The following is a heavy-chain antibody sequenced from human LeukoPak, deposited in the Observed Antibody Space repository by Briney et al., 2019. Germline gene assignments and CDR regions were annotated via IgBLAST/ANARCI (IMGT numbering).Heavy chain of an antibody. Sequence: GGSLRLSCAASGFTFSSYSMNWVRQALGKGLEWVSSISSSSSYIYYADSVKGRFTISRDNAKNSLYLQMNSLRAEDTAVYYCAKYGAARYPYYYYYMDVWGKGTTVTISS. CDR2: ISSSSSYI. CDR3: AKYGAARYPYYYYYMDV. J-gene: IGHJ6*03. V-gene: IGHV3-21*01. D-gene: IGHD4-17*01. CDR1: GFTFSSYS.